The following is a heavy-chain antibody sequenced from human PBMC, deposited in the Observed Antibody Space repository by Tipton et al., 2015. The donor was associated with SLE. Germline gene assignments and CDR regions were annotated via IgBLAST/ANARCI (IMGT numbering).Heavy chain of an antibody. D-gene: IGHD2-15*01. V-gene: IGHV4-39*07. J-gene: IGHJ6*02. CDR3: ARVVTVVATHYYDMDV. CDR2: VYESGTT. CDR1: DGSISSYY. Sequence: TLSLTCTVSDGSISSYYWGWIRQPPGKGLEWIGSVYESGTTYYNPSLKSRVTMSVDTSKTQFSLKLSSLTAADTAVYYCARVVTVVATHYYDMDVWGQGTTVTVSS.